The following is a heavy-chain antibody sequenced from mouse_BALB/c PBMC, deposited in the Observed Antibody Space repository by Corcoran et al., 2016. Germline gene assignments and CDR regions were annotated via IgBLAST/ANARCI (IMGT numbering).Heavy chain of an antibody. D-gene: IGHD1-2*01. Sequence: DVQLQESGPGLVKPSQSLSLTCSVTGYSITSGYYWNWIRQFPGNKLEWMGYISYDGSNNYNPSLKNRISITRDTSKNQFFLKFNSVTTEDTATYYCASVYYGYYFDYWGQGTTLTVSS. J-gene: IGHJ2*01. CDR3: ASVYYGYYFDY. CDR2: ISYDGSN. V-gene: IGHV3-6*02. CDR1: GYSITSGYY.